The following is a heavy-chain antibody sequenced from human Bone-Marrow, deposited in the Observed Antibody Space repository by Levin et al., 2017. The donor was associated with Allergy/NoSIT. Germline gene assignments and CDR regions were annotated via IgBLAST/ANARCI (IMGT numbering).Heavy chain of an antibody. V-gene: IGHV3-21*06. CDR3: ERDLGWQLSPLDF. J-gene: IGHJ4*02. Sequence: GESLKISCVASGFPIVSYSMNWVRQAPGKGLEWVSSISSSSNYIHYIDSVKGRFTISRDNAKNSLYLQMTSLGAEDTAVYYCERDLGWQLSPLDFWGRGILVTVSS. CDR2: ISSSSNYI. D-gene: IGHD5-18*01. CDR1: GFPIVSYS.